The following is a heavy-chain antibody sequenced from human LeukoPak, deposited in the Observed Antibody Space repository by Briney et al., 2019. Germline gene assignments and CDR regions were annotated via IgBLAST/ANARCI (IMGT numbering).Heavy chain of an antibody. J-gene: IGHJ4*02. D-gene: IGHD6-13*01. CDR3: ASTLSSSRRPGGY. V-gene: IGHV1-69*04. CDR1: GGTFSSYA. CDR2: IIPILGIA. Sequence: SVKVSCRASGGTFSSYAISWVRQAPGQGLEWMGRIIPILGIANYAQKFQGRVTITADKSTSTAYMELSSLRSEDTAVYYCASTLSSSRRPGGYWGQGTLVTVSS.